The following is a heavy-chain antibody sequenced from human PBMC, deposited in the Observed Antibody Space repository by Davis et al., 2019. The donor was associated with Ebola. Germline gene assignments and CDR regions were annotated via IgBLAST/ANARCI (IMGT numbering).Heavy chain of an antibody. CDR2: IRYDGSNK. CDR3: AKVEMATSGY. J-gene: IGHJ4*02. D-gene: IGHD5-24*01. V-gene: IGHV3-30*02. Sequence: GGSLRLSCAASGFTFSSYGMHWVRQAPGKGLEWVAFIRYDGSNKYYADSVKGRFTISRDNSKNTLYLQMNSLRAEDTAVYYCAKVEMATSGYWGQGTLVTVSS. CDR1: GFTFSSYG.